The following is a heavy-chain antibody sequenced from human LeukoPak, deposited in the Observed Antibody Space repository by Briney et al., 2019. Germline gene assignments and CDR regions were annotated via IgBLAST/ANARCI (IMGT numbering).Heavy chain of an antibody. CDR1: GFTFSSYA. V-gene: IGHV3-7*01. CDR3: ATDRPTEM. D-gene: IGHD2-8*01. J-gene: IGHJ4*02. Sequence: GGSLRLSCAASGFTFSSYAMSWVRQAPGKGLEWVANIKEDGSEKYYVDSVKGRFTISRDNTKSSLFLQMNSLRAEDSAVYYCATDRPTEMGGQGTLVTVSS. CDR2: IKEDGSEK.